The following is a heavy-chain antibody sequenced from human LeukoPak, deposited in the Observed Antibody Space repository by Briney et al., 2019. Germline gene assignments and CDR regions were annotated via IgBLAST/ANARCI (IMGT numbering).Heavy chain of an antibody. CDR2: TYYRSKWYN. D-gene: IGHD7-27*01. CDR3: AREQTGDQNFDY. V-gene: IGHV6-1*01. CDR1: GDSVSSNTAA. Sequence: SQTLSLTCAISGDSVSSNTAAWNWVRQSPSRDLEWLGRTYYRSKWYNNYAVSVKSRISINPDTSKNQFSLQLKSVTPEDTAVYYCAREQTGDQNFDYWGQGTLVTVSS. J-gene: IGHJ4*02.